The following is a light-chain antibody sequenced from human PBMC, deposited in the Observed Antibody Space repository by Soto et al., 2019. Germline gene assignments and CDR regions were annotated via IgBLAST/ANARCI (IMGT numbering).Light chain of an antibody. CDR3: QQRSNGPAFT. Sequence: EVVLTQSPATLSLSPGERATLSSRASQSVSSHLAWYQQKPGQAPRLLIYDASNRATGIPGRFSGSGSGTDFTLTISSLEPEDFAVYYCQQRSNGPAFTFGQGTRLDIK. CDR2: DAS. V-gene: IGKV3-11*01. J-gene: IGKJ2*01. CDR1: QSVSSH.